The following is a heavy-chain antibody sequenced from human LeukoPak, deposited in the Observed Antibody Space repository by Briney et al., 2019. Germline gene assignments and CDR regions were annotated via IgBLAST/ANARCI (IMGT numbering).Heavy chain of an antibody. CDR2: ISYDGSNK. CDR3: ARGNVVLVSSWFDP. J-gene: IGHJ5*02. Sequence: ALRLSCAASGFTFSSYAMHWVRQAPGKGLEWVAVISYDGSNKYYADSVKGRFTISRDNSKNTLYLQMNSLRAEDTAVYYCARGNVVLVSSWFDPWGQGTLVTVSS. CDR1: GFTFSSYA. V-gene: IGHV3-30-3*01. D-gene: IGHD2-8*01.